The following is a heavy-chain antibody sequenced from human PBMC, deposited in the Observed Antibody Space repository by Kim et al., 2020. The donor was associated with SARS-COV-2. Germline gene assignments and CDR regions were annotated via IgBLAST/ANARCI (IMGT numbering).Heavy chain of an antibody. D-gene: IGHD3-3*01. V-gene: IGHV3-49*04. CDR2: IRSKAYGGTT. CDR3: TRDPRYYDFWSGYAGGMDV. CDR1: GFTFGDNS. Sequence: GGSLRLSCTASGFTFGDNSMSWVRQAPGKGLEWVGFIRSKAYGGTTEYAASVKGRFTISRDDSKSIAYLQLNSLKTEDTAVYYCTRDPRYYDFWSGYAGGMDVWGQGTTVPVSS. J-gene: IGHJ6*02.